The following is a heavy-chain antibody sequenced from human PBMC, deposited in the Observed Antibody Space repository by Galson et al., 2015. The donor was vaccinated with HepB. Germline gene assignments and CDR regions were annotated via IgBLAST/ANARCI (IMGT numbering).Heavy chain of an antibody. CDR1: GFTFSSYA. J-gene: IGHJ4*02. V-gene: IGHV3-23*01. D-gene: IGHD4-17*01. Sequence: SLRLSCAASGFTFSSYAMSWVRQAPGKGLEWVSAISGSGGSTYYADSVKGRFTISRDNSKNALYLQMNSLRAEDTAVYYCAKDRDYGEYFDYWGQGTLVTVSS. CDR2: ISGSGGST. CDR3: AKDRDYGEYFDY.